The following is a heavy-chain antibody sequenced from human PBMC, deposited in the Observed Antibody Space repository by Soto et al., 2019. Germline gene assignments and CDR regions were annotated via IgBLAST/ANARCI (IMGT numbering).Heavy chain of an antibody. CDR3: AKDLVLYRRSWYDCYFDY. CDR2: ISYDGSNK. J-gene: IGHJ4*02. V-gene: IGHV3-30*18. D-gene: IGHD6-13*01. CDR1: GFTFSSYG. Sequence: PGGSLRLSCAASGFTFSSYGMHWVRQAPGKGLEWVAVISYDGSNKYYADSVKGRFTISRDNSKNTLYLQMNSLRAEDTAVYYCAKDLVLYRRSWYDCYFDYWGQGTLLTLSS.